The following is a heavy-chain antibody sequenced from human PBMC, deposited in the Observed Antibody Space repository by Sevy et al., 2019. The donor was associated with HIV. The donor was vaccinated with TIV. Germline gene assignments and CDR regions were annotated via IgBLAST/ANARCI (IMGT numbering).Heavy chain of an antibody. CDR1: GFTFSDYW. J-gene: IGHJ4*02. V-gene: IGHV3-7*01. D-gene: IGHD2-2*01. CDR2: IKQDGSEK. Sequence: GGSLRLSCAASGFTFSDYWMSWVRQAPGKGLEWVANIKQDGSEKYYVDSEKGRFTISRDNAKNSLYLQMNSLRAEDTAVYYCAREGVCTSTSCNEDYWGQGTLVTVSS. CDR3: AREGVCTSTSCNEDY.